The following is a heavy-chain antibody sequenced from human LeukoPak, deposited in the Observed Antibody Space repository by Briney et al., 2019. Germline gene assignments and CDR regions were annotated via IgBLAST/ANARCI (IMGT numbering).Heavy chain of an antibody. CDR2: ISAYNGNT. D-gene: IGHD6-13*01. CDR1: GYTFTSYG. V-gene: IGHV1-18*01. CDR3: ARTPSSHRRWANFDY. Sequence: ASVKVSCKASGYTFTSYGISWVRQAPGQGLEWMGWISAYNGNTNYAQKLQGRVTMTTDTFTSTAYMGLRSLRSDDTAVYYCARTPSSHRRWANFDYWGQGTLVTVSS. J-gene: IGHJ4*02.